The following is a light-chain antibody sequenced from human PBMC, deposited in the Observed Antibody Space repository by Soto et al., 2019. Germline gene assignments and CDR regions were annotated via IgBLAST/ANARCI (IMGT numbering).Light chain of an antibody. CDR1: QAIDNH. CDR3: QKCKVAPFT. Sequence: DIQMTQSPSSLSASVGDRVTITCRASQAIDNHLALYQQKPGKAPKLLIYAASTLQSGVPSRFTGSGSGTDFTLTISSLQPEDAAIYYCQKCKVAPFTFGGGTKVEIK. CDR2: AAS. J-gene: IGKJ4*01. V-gene: IGKV1-27*01.